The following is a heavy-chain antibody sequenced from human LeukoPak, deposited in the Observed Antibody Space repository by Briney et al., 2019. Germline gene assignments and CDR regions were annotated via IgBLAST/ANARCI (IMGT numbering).Heavy chain of an antibody. CDR1: GFTFSDYY. Sequence: PGGSLRLSCAASGFTFSDYYMSWIRQAPGKGLEWVSYISSSGSTIYYADSVKGRFTISRDNAKNSLYLQMNSLRAEDTAVYYCARGKSRYQLPRVFDYWGQGTLVTVSS. D-gene: IGHD2-2*01. J-gene: IGHJ4*02. CDR2: ISSSGSTI. V-gene: IGHV3-11*01. CDR3: ARGKSRYQLPRVFDY.